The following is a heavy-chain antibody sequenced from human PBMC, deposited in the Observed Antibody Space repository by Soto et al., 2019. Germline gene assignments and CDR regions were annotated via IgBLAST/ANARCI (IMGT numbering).Heavy chain of an antibody. D-gene: IGHD3-9*01. CDR3: TTDPTYYDILTGYPAI. V-gene: IGHV3-15*07. CDR1: GFSFSNAW. J-gene: IGHJ3*02. Sequence: PGGSLRLSCAASGFSFSNAWMNWVRQAPGKGLEWVGRIKSKTDGGTTDYAAPVKGRFTISRDDSKNTLYLQMNSLKTEDTAVHYCTTDPTYYDILTGYPAIWGQGTMVTVSS. CDR2: IKSKTDGGTT.